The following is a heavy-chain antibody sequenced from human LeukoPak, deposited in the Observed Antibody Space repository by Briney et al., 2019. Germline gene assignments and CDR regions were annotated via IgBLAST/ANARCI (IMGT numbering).Heavy chain of an antibody. D-gene: IGHD6-13*01. J-gene: IGHJ4*02. CDR2: ISSSSTI. CDR1: GFPFKSYG. V-gene: IGHV3-48*01. CDR3: ARDGFSSSWGLAY. Sequence: QSGTSLRLSCIGSGFPFKSYGMHWVRQAPGKGLEWVSYISSSSTIHYADSVKGRFTISRDNAKNSLYLQMNSLRVEDTAVYYCARDGFSSSWGLAYWGQGTLVTVSS.